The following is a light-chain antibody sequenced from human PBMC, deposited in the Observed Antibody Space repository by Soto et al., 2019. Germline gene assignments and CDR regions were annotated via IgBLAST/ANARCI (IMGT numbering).Light chain of an antibody. J-gene: IGKJ1*01. CDR2: GAA. CDR1: QSVSSSY. Sequence: IMLTQSPSTLSLSPGERATLSCRASQSVSSSYLACYQQKPGQAPRLLIYGAASRATGIPDRFSGSGSGTDFTLTISSLEPEDFAVYYCQQYGSSPWTFGQGTKVDIK. V-gene: IGKV3-20*01. CDR3: QQYGSSPWT.